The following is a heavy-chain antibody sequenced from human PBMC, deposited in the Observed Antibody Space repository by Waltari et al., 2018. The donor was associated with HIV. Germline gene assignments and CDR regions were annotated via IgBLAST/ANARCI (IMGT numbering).Heavy chain of an antibody. D-gene: IGHD2-2*01. CDR3: ARGCSTSCRAATVDY. CDR2: INPNSGGT. V-gene: IGHV1-2*02. CDR1: GYTFTGYY. Sequence: QVQLVQSGAEVKKPGASVKVSCKASGYTFTGYYMHWVRQAPGQGLEWMGWINPNSGGTNYAQKFQGRVTMTRDTSISTAYMELSRLRSDDTAVYYCARGCSTSCRAATVDYWGQGTLVTVSS. J-gene: IGHJ4*02.